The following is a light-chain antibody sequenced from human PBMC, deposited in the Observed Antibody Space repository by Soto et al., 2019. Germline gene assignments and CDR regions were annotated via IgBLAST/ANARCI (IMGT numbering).Light chain of an antibody. CDR2: DVT. CDR3: SSYTSSNTLV. CDR1: SSDVGGYNY. J-gene: IGLJ2*01. Sequence: QSALTQPASVSGSPGQSITISCTGTSSDVGGYNYVSWYQQHPGKAPKLMIYDVTNRPSGVSNRFSASKSGNTASLTISGLQAEDEADYYCSSYTSSNTLVFCGGTQLTVL. V-gene: IGLV2-14*01.